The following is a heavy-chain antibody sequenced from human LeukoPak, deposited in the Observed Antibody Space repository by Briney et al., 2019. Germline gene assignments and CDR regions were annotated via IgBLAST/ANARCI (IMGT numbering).Heavy chain of an antibody. V-gene: IGHV3-23*01. CDR2: ISGSGGST. Sequence: GGSLRLSCAASGFTFSSYAMSWVRQAPGKGLEWVSAISGSGGSTYYADSVKGRFTISRDNSKNTLYLQMNSLKTEDTAVYYCTTLYSYYDSSGPKNWGQGTLVTVSS. CDR3: TTLYSYYDSSGPKN. D-gene: IGHD3-22*01. J-gene: IGHJ4*02. CDR1: GFTFSSYA.